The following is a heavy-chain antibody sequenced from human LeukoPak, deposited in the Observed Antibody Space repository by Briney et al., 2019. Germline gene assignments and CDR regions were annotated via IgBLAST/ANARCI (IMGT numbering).Heavy chain of an antibody. D-gene: IGHD5-12*01. J-gene: IGHJ4*02. CDR1: GFTFSSYG. CDR3: AKVDIVATIDAGRLVDY. Sequence: GGSLRLSCAASGFTFSSYGMQWFRQAPDKGLEWVAAISKDGSNKYYADSVKGRFTISRDNSKNTLYLQMNSLRAEDTAVYYCAKVDIVATIDAGRLVDYWGQGTLVTVSS. CDR2: ISKDGSNK. V-gene: IGHV3-30*18.